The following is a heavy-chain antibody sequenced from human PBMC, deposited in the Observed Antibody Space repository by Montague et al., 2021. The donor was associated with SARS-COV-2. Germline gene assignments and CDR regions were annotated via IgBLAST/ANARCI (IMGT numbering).Heavy chain of an antibody. Sequence: SLRLSCAASGFTFSSYAMHWVRQAPGKGLEWVALISYDGSNKYYXDSVKGRFTISRDNSKNTLYLQMNSLRGEDTAVYYCARDGGSYSDYWGQGTLVTVSS. CDR2: ISYDGSNK. D-gene: IGHD1-26*01. V-gene: IGHV3-30*04. CDR1: GFTFSSYA. J-gene: IGHJ4*02. CDR3: ARDGGSYSDY.